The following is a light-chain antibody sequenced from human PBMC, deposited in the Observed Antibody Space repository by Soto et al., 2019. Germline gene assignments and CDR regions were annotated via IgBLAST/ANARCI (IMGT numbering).Light chain of an antibody. CDR3: QQYYSYPRT. CDR2: AAS. V-gene: IGKV1-8*01. CDR1: QGISSY. Sequence: AIRMTQSPSSLSASTGDRVTITCRASQGISSYLAWYQQKPGKAPKLLIYAASTLQSGVPSRFSGSGSGKDFTLTISCLQSEEVATYYCQQYYSYPRTFGQGTKVDIK. J-gene: IGKJ1*01.